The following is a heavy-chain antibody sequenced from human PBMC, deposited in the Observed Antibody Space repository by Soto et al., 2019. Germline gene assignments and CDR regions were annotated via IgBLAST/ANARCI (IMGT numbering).Heavy chain of an antibody. Sequence: EVQLVESGGGLVQPGRSLRLSCTASGFTFGDYAMSWFRQAPGKGLEWVGFIRSKAYGGTTEYAASVKGRFTISRDDSKSIAYLQMNSLKTEDTAVYYCTSGSFPFTIFGVRRGAFDIWGQGTMVTVSS. CDR2: IRSKAYGGTT. V-gene: IGHV3-49*03. CDR3: TSGSFPFTIFGVRRGAFDI. D-gene: IGHD3-3*01. J-gene: IGHJ3*02. CDR1: GFTFGDYA.